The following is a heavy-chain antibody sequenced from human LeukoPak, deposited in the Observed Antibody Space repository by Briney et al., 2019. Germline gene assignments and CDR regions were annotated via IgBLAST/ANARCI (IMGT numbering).Heavy chain of an antibody. CDR2: ISGSGGST. V-gene: IGHV3-23*01. CDR3: AKGPPRVDTAMCDY. Sequence: PGGSLRLSCAASGFTFSDYAMSWVRQAPGKGLEWVSAISGSGGSTYYADSVKGRFTISRDNSKNTLYLQMNSLRAEDTAVYYCAKGPPRVDTAMCDYWGQGTLVTVSS. CDR1: GFTFSDYA. D-gene: IGHD5-18*01. J-gene: IGHJ4*02.